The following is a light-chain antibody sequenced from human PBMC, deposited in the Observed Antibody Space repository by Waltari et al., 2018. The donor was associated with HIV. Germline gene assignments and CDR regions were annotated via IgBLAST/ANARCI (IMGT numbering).Light chain of an antibody. V-gene: IGLV2-8*01. J-gene: IGLJ1*01. Sequence: QSALTQTPSASGSPGQSVTISCTGTSSDVGGYKYVSWYQQHPGKAPKLMIYEFSKRPAGVPDRFSVSKSGKTASLTVSGLQAEDEADYYCSSYAGRNNLVFGTGTKVTVL. CDR1: SSDVGGYKY. CDR2: EFS. CDR3: SSYAGRNNLV.